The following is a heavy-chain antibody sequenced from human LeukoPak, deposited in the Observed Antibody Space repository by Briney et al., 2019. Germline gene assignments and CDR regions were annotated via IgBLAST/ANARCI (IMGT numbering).Heavy chain of an antibody. V-gene: IGHV3-48*03. CDR3: ASREARNAVPGVGDY. Sequence: GGSLRLSCAASGFTFSNSEMNWVRQAPGKGLEWVSYISTSGSTIYYADSVKGRFTISRDNAKNSLYLQMNSLRAEDTAVYYCASREARNAVPGVGDYWGQGTLVTVSS. CDR2: ISTSGSTI. D-gene: IGHD6-13*01. J-gene: IGHJ4*02. CDR1: GFTFSNSE.